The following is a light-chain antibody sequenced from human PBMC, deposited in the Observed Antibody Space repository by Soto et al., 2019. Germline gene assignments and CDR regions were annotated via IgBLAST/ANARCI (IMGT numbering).Light chain of an antibody. Sequence: QAVVTQEPSLTVSPGGTFTLTCASSTGAVTSGHYPYWFQQKPGQAPRTLIYDTNNKHSWTPARFSGSLLGGKAALTLSGAQPEDEAEYYCLLFYSGPRVFGGGTKLTVL. V-gene: IGLV7-46*01. J-gene: IGLJ3*02. CDR1: TGAVTSGHY. CDR3: LLFYSGPRV. CDR2: DTN.